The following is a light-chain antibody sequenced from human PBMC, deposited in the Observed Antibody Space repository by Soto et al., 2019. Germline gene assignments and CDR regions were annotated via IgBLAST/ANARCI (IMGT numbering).Light chain of an antibody. J-gene: IGLJ2*01. V-gene: IGLV4-69*01. Sequence: QLVLTQSPSASASLGASVKLTCTLSSGHSNYAIAWHQQQPEKGPRYLMTLNSDGSHSKADGIPDRFSGSSSGAERYLTISSLQSEDEADYYCQTWGTYVVFGGGTKLTVL. CDR2: LNSDGSH. CDR1: SGHSNYA. CDR3: QTWGTYVV.